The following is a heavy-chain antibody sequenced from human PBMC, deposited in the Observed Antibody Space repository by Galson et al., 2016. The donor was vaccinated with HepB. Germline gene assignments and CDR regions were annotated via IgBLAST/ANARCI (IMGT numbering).Heavy chain of an antibody. J-gene: IGHJ4*02. Sequence: SLRLSCAASGFTFSSYWMRWVRRAPGKGLEWVANIKQDGSEKYYVDSVKGRFTISRDNAKNSLYLQMTSLRAEDTAVYYCARDLAGHCSGRSCYSGYFDYWGQGALVTVSS. CDR1: GFTFSSYW. CDR2: IKQDGSEK. V-gene: IGHV3-7*01. D-gene: IGHD2-15*01. CDR3: ARDLAGHCSGRSCYSGYFDY.